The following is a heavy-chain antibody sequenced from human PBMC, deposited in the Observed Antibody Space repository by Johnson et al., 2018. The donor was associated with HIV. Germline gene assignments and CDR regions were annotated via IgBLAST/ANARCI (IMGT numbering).Heavy chain of an antibody. CDR3: TTDLPYCTGGDCYNAFDL. J-gene: IGHJ3*01. V-gene: IGHV3-66*01. CDR2: IYSGGST. CDR1: GLTVSSNY. Sequence: VQLVESGGGVVKPGKSLTLSCVVSGLTVSSNYMSWVRQAPGKGLEWVSIIYSGGSTYYADSVKGRFTISRDNSKDTLYLQMNSLKTEDTAVYYCTTDLPYCTGGDCYNAFDLWGQGTMVTVSS. D-gene: IGHD2-8*02.